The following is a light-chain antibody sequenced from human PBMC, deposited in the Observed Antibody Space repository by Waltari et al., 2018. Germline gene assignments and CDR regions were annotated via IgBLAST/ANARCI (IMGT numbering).Light chain of an antibody. CDR2: WAS. CDR1: QSVLYSSNNDRNY. CDR3: QQYYRTPLT. Sequence: DIVMTQSPDSLAVSLGERATINCKSSQSVLYSSNNDRNYLAWYQQKPGQPPKLLFYWASTREAGVPDRFRGSGSETDFTLTISSLQAEDVAVYFCQQYYRTPLTFGGGTKVEIK. J-gene: IGKJ4*01. V-gene: IGKV4-1*01.